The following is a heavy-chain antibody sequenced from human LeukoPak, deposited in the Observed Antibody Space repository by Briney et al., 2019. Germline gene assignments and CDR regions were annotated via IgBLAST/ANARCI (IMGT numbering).Heavy chain of an antibody. CDR1: GFTFDDYA. J-gene: IGHJ4*02. CDR2: ISWNSGSI. D-gene: IGHD6-13*01. Sequence: GGSLRLSCAASGFTFDDYAMHWVRQAPGKGLEWVSGISWNSGSIGYADSAKGRFTISRDNAKNSLYLQMNSLRAEDTALYYCAKGSRSSRGSFDYWGQGTLVTVSS. CDR3: AKGSRSSRGSFDY. V-gene: IGHV3-9*01.